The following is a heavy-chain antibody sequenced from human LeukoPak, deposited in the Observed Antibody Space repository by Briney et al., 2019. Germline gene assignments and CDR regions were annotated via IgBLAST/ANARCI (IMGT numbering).Heavy chain of an antibody. J-gene: IGHJ4*02. Sequence: PSETLSLTCAVYGGSFSGYYWSWIRQPPGKGLEWIGEINHSGSTNYNPSLKSRVTISVDTSKNQFSLKLSSVTAADTAVYYCARGRVRLGNYLFYFDYWGQGTLVTVSS. CDR1: GGSFSGYY. CDR3: ARGRVRLGNYLFYFDY. V-gene: IGHV4-34*01. D-gene: IGHD1-7*01. CDR2: INHSGST.